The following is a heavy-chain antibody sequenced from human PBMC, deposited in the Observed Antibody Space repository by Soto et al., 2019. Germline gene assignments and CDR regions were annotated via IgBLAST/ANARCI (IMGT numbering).Heavy chain of an antibody. Sequence: EVQLVESGGGLVQPGGSLRLSCAASGFTFSNYEMNWVRQVPGKGLEWLSYISSSGDTIYYADSVKGRFTISRDNSNNLLYVQMNSLRAEDTAVYYCARLIRLVGENRFDPWGQGTLVTVSS. CDR1: GFTFSNYE. D-gene: IGHD1-26*01. V-gene: IGHV3-48*03. J-gene: IGHJ5*02. CDR3: ARLIRLVGENRFDP. CDR2: ISSSGDTI.